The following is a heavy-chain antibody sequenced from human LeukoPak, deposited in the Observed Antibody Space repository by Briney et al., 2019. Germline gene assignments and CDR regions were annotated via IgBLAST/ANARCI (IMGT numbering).Heavy chain of an antibody. CDR1: EFTFSDFY. V-gene: IGHV3-11*01. CDR2: IGTSGSTI. D-gene: IGHD4-17*01. J-gene: IGHJ4*02. Sequence: GGSLRLSCAASEFTFSDFYMSWIRQAPGKGLEWVSSIGTSGSTIYCTDSVKGRFTISRDNARNSLYLQMNSLRAEDAAVYYCAREMNYGDYIDYWGQGTLVTVSS. CDR3: AREMNYGDYIDY.